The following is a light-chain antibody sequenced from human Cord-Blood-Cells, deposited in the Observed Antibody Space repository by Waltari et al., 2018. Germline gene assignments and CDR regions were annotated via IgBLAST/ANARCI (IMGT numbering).Light chain of an antibody. CDR1: QSVLYSSNNQNY. J-gene: IGKJ1*01. CDR2: WAS. V-gene: IGKV4-1*01. CDR3: QQYYSTPWT. Sequence: DIVMTQSPDSLPVSLGERANIHCKSSQSVLYSSNNQNYLAWYQQKPGQPPTLLIYWASTRESGVPDRFSGSGSGTDFTLTISSLQAEDVAVYYCQQYYSTPWTFGQGTKVEIK.